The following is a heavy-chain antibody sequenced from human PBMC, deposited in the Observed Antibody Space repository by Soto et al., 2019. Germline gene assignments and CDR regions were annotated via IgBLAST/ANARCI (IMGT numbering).Heavy chain of an antibody. V-gene: IGHV4-31*03. CDR2: IYYSGST. CDR1: GGSISSGGYY. D-gene: IGHD6-13*01. J-gene: IGHJ4*02. Sequence: LSLTCTVSGGSISSGGYYWSWIRQHPGKGLEWIGYIYYSGSTYYNPSLKSRVTISVDTSKNQFSLKLSSVTAADTAVYYCARTPIASSSWYRYYFDYWGQGTLVTVSS. CDR3: ARTPIASSSWYRYYFDY.